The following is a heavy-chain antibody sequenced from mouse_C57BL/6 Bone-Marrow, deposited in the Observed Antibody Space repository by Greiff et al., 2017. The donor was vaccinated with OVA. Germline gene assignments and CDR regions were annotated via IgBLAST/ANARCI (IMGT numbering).Heavy chain of an antibody. V-gene: IGHV5-6*01. CDR2: ISSGGSYT. Sequence: EVMLVESGGDLVKPGGSLKLSCAASGFTFSSYGMSWVRQTPDKRLEWVATISSGGSYTYYPDSVKGRFTISRDNAKNTLYLQMSSLKSEDTAMYYCARLSIYYGFDYWGQGTTLTVSS. CDR3: ARLSIYYGFDY. CDR1: GFTFSSYG. D-gene: IGHD2-1*01. J-gene: IGHJ2*01.